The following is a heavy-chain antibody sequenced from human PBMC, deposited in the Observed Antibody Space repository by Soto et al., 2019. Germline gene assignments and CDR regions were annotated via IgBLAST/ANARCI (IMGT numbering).Heavy chain of an antibody. D-gene: IGHD3-10*01. CDR3: ARHAYGSGSYDY. V-gene: IGHV4-59*08. J-gene: IGHJ4*02. Sequence: SETLSLTCTVSGGSISSYYWSWIRQPPGKGLEWIGYIYYSGSTNYNPSLKSRVTISVDTSKNQFSLKLSSVTAADTAVYYCARHAYGSGSYDYWGQGTLVTVSS. CDR2: IYYSGST. CDR1: GGSISSYY.